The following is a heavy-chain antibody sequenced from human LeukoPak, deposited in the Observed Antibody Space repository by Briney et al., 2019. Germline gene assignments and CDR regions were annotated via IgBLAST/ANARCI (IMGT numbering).Heavy chain of an antibody. V-gene: IGHV4-34*01. D-gene: IGHD3-9*01. CDR1: GGSFSGYY. Sequence: SETLSLTCAVYGGSFSGYYWSWIRQPPGKGLEWIGEINHSGNTNYIPSLKSRVTISVDTSKNHFSLNLSSVTAADTAIYYCAARDILTGLHDYWGQGTLVTVSS. CDR3: AARDILTGLHDY. CDR2: INHSGNT. J-gene: IGHJ4*02.